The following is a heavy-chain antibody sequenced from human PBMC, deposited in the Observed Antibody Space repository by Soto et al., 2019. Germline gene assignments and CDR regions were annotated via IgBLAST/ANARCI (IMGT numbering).Heavy chain of an antibody. D-gene: IGHD2-2*01. CDR1: GYIFSSHC. J-gene: IGHJ6*02. V-gene: IGHV1-46*01. CDR2: INPGGGRT. Sequence: ASVKVSCKAPGYIFSSHCIYWVRQAPGQGLQWMGIINPGGGRTAYAQKFQGRVTLTRDMSTSTVYMELTSLTCDDTAVYYCARDVSGPGATYVMDVWGQGTTVTVSS. CDR3: ARDVSGPGATYVMDV.